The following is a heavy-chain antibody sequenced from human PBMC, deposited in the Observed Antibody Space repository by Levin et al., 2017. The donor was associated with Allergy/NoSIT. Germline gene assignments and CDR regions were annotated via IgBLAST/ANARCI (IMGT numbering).Heavy chain of an antibody. CDR1: GYSFTSYW. J-gene: IGHJ5*02. CDR3: ARLINWNDVVGDDDWFDP. V-gene: IGHV5-51*01. Sequence: GESLKISCKGSGYSFTSYWIGWVRQMPGKGLEWMGIIYPGDSDTRYSPSFQGQVTISADKSISTAYLQWSSLKASDTAMYYCARLINWNDVVGDDDWFDPWGQGTLVTVSS. D-gene: IGHD1-20*01. CDR2: IYPGDSDT.